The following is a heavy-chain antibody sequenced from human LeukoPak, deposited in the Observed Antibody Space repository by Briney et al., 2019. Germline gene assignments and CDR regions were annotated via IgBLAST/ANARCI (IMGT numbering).Heavy chain of an antibody. Sequence: ASVKVSCKASGGTFSSYAISWVRQAPGQGLEWTGRIIPILGIANYAQKFQGRVTITADKSTSTAYMELSSLRSEDTAVYYCAREEWAMTTVLYWGQGTLVTVSS. J-gene: IGHJ4*02. V-gene: IGHV1-69*04. CDR2: IIPILGIA. CDR3: AREEWAMTTVLY. D-gene: IGHD4-17*01. CDR1: GGTFSSYA.